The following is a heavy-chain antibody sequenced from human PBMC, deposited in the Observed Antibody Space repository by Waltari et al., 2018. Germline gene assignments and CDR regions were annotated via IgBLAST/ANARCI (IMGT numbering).Heavy chain of an antibody. CDR1: GGSFSGYY. V-gene: IGHV4-34*01. CDR2: INHSGTT. CDR3: ARGYCSSTSCYRILRREGWFDP. J-gene: IGHJ5*02. Sequence: QVQLQPWGAGLLKPSETLSLTCAVYGGSFSGYYWSWIRQPTGKGLEWIGEINHSGTTNYNPSLNSRGTISVDTSKNQFSLKLSSVTAADTAVYYWARGYCSSTSCYRILRREGWFDPWGQGTLVTVSS. D-gene: IGHD2-2*01.